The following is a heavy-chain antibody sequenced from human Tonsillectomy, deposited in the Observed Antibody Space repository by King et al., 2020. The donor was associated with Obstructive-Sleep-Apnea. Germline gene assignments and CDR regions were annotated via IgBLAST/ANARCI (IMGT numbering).Heavy chain of an antibody. CDR2: IDPSDSYS. CDR3: ASRRGEYSSAPFDY. J-gene: IGHJ4*02. V-gene: IGHV5-10-1*03. CDR1: GYSFISYW. D-gene: IGHD6-19*01. Sequence: VQLVESGAEVKKPGESLRISCKGSGYSFISYWISWVRQMPGKGLEWMGRIDPSDSYSNYSPSFQGHVTISADKSIGTAYLQWSSLKASDTAMYYCASRRGEYSSAPFDYWGQGTLVTVSS.